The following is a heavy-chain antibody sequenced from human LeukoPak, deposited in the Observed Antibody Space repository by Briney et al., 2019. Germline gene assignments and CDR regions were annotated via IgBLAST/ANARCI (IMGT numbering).Heavy chain of an antibody. CDR1: GGSISSYY. J-gene: IGHJ6*02. D-gene: IGHD4-23*01. CDR2: IYYSGST. V-gene: IGHV4-59*08. CDR3: ARHVEPTVVERRAYYYGMDV. Sequence: SETLSLTCTVSGGSISSYYWSWIRQPPGKGLEWIGYIYYSGSTNYNPSLKSRVTISVDTSKNQFSLKLSSVTAADTAVYYCARHVEPTVVERRAYYYGMDVWGQGTTVTVSS.